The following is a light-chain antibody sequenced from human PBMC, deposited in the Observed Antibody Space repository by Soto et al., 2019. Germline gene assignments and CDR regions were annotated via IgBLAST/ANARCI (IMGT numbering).Light chain of an antibody. CDR2: AAS. CDR3: QQSYRTPIT. CDR1: QSISSY. V-gene: IGKV1-39*01. J-gene: IGKJ5*01. Sequence: DIQMTQSPSSLSASVVDRVTITCRASQSISSYLNWYQQKPGKAPNLLIYAASGLQSGVPSRFSGSGSGTDFTLTISSLQPEDFATYYCQQSYRTPITFGQGTRLEI.